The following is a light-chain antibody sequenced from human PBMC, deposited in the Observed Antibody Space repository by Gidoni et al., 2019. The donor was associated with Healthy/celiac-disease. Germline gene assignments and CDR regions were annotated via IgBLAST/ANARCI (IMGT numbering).Light chain of an antibody. V-gene: IGKV1-5*03. Sequence: DIQMTQSPSTLSASVGDRVTITCRASQSISSWLAWYQQKPGKAPKLLIYKASSLESGVPSRFSGSGSGTEFTLTISSLQPDDFATYYCQQYNSYPYTYGQGTKLEIK. J-gene: IGKJ2*01. CDR1: QSISSW. CDR2: KAS. CDR3: QQYNSYPYT.